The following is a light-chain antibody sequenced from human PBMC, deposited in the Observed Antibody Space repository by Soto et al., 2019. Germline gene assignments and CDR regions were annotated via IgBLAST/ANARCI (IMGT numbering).Light chain of an antibody. CDR2: DAS. CDR1: QSVSTY. CDR3: QKYDSAPRT. J-gene: IGKJ1*01. Sequence: ELLLTQSPATLSLSPGERATLSCRASQSVSTYLAWYQQRPGQAPRLLIYDASNRATGIPARFSGSGSGTDFTLTISSLEPEDFAVYYCQKYDSAPRTFGQGTKVDIK. V-gene: IGKV3-11*01.